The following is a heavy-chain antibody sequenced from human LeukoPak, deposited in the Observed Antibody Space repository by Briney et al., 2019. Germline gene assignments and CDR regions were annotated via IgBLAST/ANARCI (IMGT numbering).Heavy chain of an antibody. CDR2: INPNSGGT. CDR1: GYTFTSYG. D-gene: IGHD1-26*01. V-gene: IGHV1-2*02. J-gene: IGHJ4*02. CDR3: ARGEESYGFDY. Sequence: GASVKVSCKASGYTFTSYGISWVRQAPGQGLEWMGWINPNSGGTNYAQKFQGRVTMTRDTSISTAYMELSRLRSDDTAVYYCARGEESYGFDYWGQGTLVTVSS.